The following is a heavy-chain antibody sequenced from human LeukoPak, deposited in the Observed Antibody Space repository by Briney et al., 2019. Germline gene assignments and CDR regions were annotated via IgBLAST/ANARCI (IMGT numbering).Heavy chain of an antibody. D-gene: IGHD3-22*01. J-gene: IGHJ4*02. CDR3: AKNFGYYDSSGSYRPNRFDY. Sequence: RGSLRLSCAASGFTVSSYAMSWVRQAPGKGLEWVSVISGSGSSTYYADSVKGRFTISRDNSKNTLYLQMNSLRAEDTAVYYCAKNFGYYDSSGSYRPNRFDYWGQGTLVTVSS. V-gene: IGHV3-23*01. CDR2: ISGSGSST. CDR1: GFTVSSYA.